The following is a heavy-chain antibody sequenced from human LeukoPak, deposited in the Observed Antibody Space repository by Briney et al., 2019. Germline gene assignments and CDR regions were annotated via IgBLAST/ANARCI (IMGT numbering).Heavy chain of an antibody. Sequence: ASVKVSCKVSGYTLTELSMHWVRQAPGKGLEWMGGFDPEDGETIYAQKFQGRVTMTEDTSTDTAYMELSSLRSEDTAVYYCATPSRKATYYYDSSGYPGAFDIWGQGTMVTVSS. D-gene: IGHD3-22*01. J-gene: IGHJ3*02. CDR1: GYTLTELS. CDR3: ATPSRKATYYYDSSGYPGAFDI. CDR2: FDPEDGET. V-gene: IGHV1-24*01.